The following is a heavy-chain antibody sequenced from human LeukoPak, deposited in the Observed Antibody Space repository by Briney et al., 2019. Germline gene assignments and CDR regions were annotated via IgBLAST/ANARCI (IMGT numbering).Heavy chain of an antibody. CDR1: GFTFSNYW. CDR2: IKQDGSEK. V-gene: IGHV3-7*03. D-gene: IGHD3-10*01. Sequence: PGGSLRLSCAASGFTFSNYWMNWVRQAPGKGLEWVANIKQDGSEKYYVDSVKGRFTISRDNAKNSLYLRMNSLRAEDTAVYYCARDPGNYYGSGSDYYFDYWGQGTLVTVSS. J-gene: IGHJ4*02. CDR3: ARDPGNYYGSGSDYYFDY.